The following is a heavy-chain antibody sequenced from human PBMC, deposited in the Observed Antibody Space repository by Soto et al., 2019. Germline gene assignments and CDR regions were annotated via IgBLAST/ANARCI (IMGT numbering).Heavy chain of an antibody. CDR3: SRAGYGFGNGYCRDH. J-gene: IGHJ4*02. Sequence: QVQLVESGGGLVKPGGSLRLSCAASGLTLSDYYLTWIRQAPGKGLEWVSDISFSSSYTNYADAVKGRFTFTSDKAKNTLSLQMNSLRAEDAAAYYFSRAGYGFGNGYCRDHWGQGTLVTVSS. D-gene: IGHD5-18*01. CDR1: GLTLSDYY. V-gene: IGHV3-11*05. CDR2: ISFSSSYT.